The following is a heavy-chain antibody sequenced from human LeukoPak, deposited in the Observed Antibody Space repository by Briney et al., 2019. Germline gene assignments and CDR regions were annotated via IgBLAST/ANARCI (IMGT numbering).Heavy chain of an antibody. Sequence: SETLSLTCTVSGYSISSGYYWGWIRQPPGKGLKWIGSIYHSGSTYYNPSLKSRVTISVDTSKNQFSLKLSSVTAADTAVYYCASFPPLVIMGRDYWGQGTLVTVSS. J-gene: IGHJ4*02. CDR2: IYHSGST. CDR1: GYSISSGYY. D-gene: IGHD3-9*01. V-gene: IGHV4-38-2*02. CDR3: ASFPPLVIMGRDY.